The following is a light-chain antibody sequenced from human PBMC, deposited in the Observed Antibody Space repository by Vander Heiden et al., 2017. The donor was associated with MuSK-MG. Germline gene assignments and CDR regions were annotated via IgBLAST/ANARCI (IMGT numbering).Light chain of an antibody. CDR2: GAS. V-gene: IGKV3-20*01. J-gene: IGKJ1*01. CDR3: QQDGSSPRT. Sequence: EIVLTQSPGTLSLSPGERATLSCRASQSVSSSYLAWYQQKPGQAPRLLIYGASSRATGTPDRFSGSGSGTDFTLTISRLEPEDFAVYYCQQDGSSPRTFGQRTKVEIK. CDR1: QSVSSSY.